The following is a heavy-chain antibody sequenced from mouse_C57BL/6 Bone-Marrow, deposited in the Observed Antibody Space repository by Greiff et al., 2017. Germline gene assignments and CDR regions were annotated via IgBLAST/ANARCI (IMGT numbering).Heavy chain of an antibody. D-gene: IGHD2-1*01. Sequence: EVMLVESGPGMVKPSQSLSLTCTVTGYSITSGYDWHWIRHFPGNKLEWMGYISYSGSTNYNPSLKSRISITHDTSKNHFFLKLNSVTTEDTATYYCARDFGNYVWFAYWGQGTLVTVSA. V-gene: IGHV3-1*01. CDR2: ISYSGST. CDR3: ARDFGNYVWFAY. CDR1: GYSITSGYD. J-gene: IGHJ3*01.